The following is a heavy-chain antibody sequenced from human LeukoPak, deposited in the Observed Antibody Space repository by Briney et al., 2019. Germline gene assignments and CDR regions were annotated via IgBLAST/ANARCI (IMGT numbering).Heavy chain of an antibody. CDR3: ARATTVTTRYFDS. D-gene: IGHD4-17*01. CDR2: ISYSGTT. J-gene: IGHJ4*01. Sequence: SQTLSLTCTVSSGSFSGSGYFYNWIRQPPGKGLEWIGYISYSGTTYYNPSLKSRAIVTADMSKSQFSLKLNSVTAADTAVYYCARATTVTTRYFDSWGQGTLVTVTS. CDR1: SGSFSGSGYF. V-gene: IGHV4-31*03.